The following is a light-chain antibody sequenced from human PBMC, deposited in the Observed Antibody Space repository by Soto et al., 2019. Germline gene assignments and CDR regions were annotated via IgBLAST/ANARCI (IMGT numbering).Light chain of an antibody. CDR2: DAS. V-gene: IGKV3D-11*01. J-gene: IGKJ1*01. CDR3: HQRSNWGT. Sequence: EIVLTQSPATLSLSPGERATLSCRASQGVSSYLAWYQQKPGQAPRLLIYDASNMATGIPARFSGSGPGTDFTLTISNLEPEDFAVYYCHQRSNWGTFGQGTKVEIK. CDR1: QGVSSY.